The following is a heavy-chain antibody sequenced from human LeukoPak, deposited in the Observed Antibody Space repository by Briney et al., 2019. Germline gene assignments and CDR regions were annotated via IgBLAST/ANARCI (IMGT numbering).Heavy chain of an antibody. CDR1: GFTFSSYA. Sequence: GGSLRLSCVASGFTFSSYAMHWVRQVPGKGLEWVSAISGSGGSTYYADSVKGRFTISRDNSKNTLYLQMNSLRAEDTAVYYCAKAIYSSSRMDVWGQGTTVTVSS. J-gene: IGHJ6*02. V-gene: IGHV3-23*01. D-gene: IGHD6-13*01. CDR3: AKAIYSSSRMDV. CDR2: ISGSGGST.